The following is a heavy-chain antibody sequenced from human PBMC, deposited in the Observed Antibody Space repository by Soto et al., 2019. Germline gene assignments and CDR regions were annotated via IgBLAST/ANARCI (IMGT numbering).Heavy chain of an antibody. D-gene: IGHD3-22*01. CDR1: GFTVSSNY. Sequence: GGSLRLSCAASGFTVSSNYMSWVRQAPGKGLEWVSVIYSGGSTYYADSVKGRFTISRHNSKNTLYLQMNSLRAEDTAVYYCASTSIRSGYRYYYHLWGQGTLVTGSS. CDR3: ASTSIRSGYRYYYHL. V-gene: IGHV3-53*04. J-gene: IGHJ4*02. CDR2: IYSGGST.